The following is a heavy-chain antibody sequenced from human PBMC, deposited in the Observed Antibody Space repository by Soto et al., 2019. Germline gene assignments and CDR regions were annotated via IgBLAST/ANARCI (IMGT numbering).Heavy chain of an antibody. V-gene: IGHV4-30-4*01. CDR2: IFYSGST. Sequence: SETLSLTCTVSGGSINSGDYYWSWIRQPPGRGLEWIGYIFYSGSTFYNPSLKSRVTMSVDTSKNQFSLKLSSVTAADTAVYYRARYYYDSSGYYSGRVIGFDYWGQGTLVTVSS. D-gene: IGHD3-22*01. CDR3: ARYYYDSSGYYSGRVIGFDY. J-gene: IGHJ4*02. CDR1: GGSINSGDYY.